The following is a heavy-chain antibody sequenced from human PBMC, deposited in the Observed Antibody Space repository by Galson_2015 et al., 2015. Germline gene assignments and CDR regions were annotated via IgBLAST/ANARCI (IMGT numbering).Heavy chain of an antibody. CDR2: QYPSDSYT. CDR1: GYIFTKYR. J-gene: IGHJ4*02. V-gene: IGHV5-51*01. Sequence: QSGAEVIKPVESLKISLKGSGYIFTKYRVGCVRQISGKMVEWMGMQYPSDSYTRYRPSLQSQVTISTDKSISPAYLQWIRLKASDTAMYYCARHPYSNYGVGADYWGQGTLVTVSS. CDR3: ARHPYSNYGVGADY. D-gene: IGHD4-11*01.